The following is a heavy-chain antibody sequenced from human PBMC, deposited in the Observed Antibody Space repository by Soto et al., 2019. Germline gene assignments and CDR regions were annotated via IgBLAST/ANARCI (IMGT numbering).Heavy chain of an antibody. CDR3: TTDWKDIESSMVRGVPYGMDV. D-gene: IGHD3-10*01. CDR2: IKSKTDCGTT. V-gene: IGHV3-15*07. Sequence: GGSLRLSCAASGFTFSNAWMNWVRQAPGKGLEWVGRIKSKTDCGTTDYAAPGKGRFTISRDDSKTKLYLQMNSLKTEVTAVYYCTTDWKDIESSMVRGVPYGMDVWGQGTTVTVSS. CDR1: GFTFSNAW. J-gene: IGHJ6*02.